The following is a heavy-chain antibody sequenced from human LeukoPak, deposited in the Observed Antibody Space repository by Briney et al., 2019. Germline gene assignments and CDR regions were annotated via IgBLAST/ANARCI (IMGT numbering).Heavy chain of an antibody. CDR3: ARDLGSGSQLFDY. Sequence: SETLSLTCTVSGGSISSYYWSWIRQPPGKGLEWIGYIYYSGSTNYNPSLKSRVTISVDTSKNQFSLKLSSVTAADTAVYYCARDLGSGSQLFDYWGQGTLVTASS. J-gene: IGHJ4*02. CDR1: GGSISSYY. D-gene: IGHD3-22*01. CDR2: IYYSGST. V-gene: IGHV4-59*01.